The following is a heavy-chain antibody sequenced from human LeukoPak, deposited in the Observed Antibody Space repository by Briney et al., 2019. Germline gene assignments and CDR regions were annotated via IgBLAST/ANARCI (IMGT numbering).Heavy chain of an antibody. Sequence: ASVKVSCKASGGTFSSYAISWVRQAPGQGLEWMGGIIPIFGTANYAQKLQGRVTITADKSTSTAYMEQSSLRAEDTAVYYCAKDLFGELSAIDYWGQGTLVTVSS. J-gene: IGHJ4*02. CDR3: AKDLFGELSAIDY. D-gene: IGHD3-10*02. V-gene: IGHV1-69*06. CDR1: GGTFSSYA. CDR2: IIPIFGTA.